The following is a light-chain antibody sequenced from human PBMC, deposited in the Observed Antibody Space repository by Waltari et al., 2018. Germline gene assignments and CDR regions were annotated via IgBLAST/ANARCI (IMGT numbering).Light chain of an antibody. Sequence: EIVLTQSPATLSLSPGDRATLYCRASQSVSSYLAWYQRKPEPAPRLLICDASARATGIPARFSGSGSGTDFTLTIGSLEPEDFAVYYCQQRSNWPGTFGPGTKVDIK. V-gene: IGKV3-11*01. J-gene: IGKJ3*01. CDR1: QSVSSY. CDR2: DAS. CDR3: QQRSNWPGT.